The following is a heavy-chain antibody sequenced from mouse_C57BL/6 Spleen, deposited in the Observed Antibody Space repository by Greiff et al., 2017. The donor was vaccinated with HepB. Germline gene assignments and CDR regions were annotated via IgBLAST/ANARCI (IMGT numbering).Heavy chain of an antibody. CDR1: GYTFTEYT. Sequence: VKLVESGAELVKPGASVKLSCKASGYTFTEYTIHWVKQRSGQGLEWIGWFYPGSGSIKYNEKFKDKATLTADKSSSTVYMELSRLTSEDSAVYFCARHEDPGYGNYYFDYWGQGTTLTVSS. CDR2: FYPGSGSI. J-gene: IGHJ2*01. V-gene: IGHV1-62-2*01. CDR3: ARHEDPGYGNYYFDY. D-gene: IGHD2-10*02.